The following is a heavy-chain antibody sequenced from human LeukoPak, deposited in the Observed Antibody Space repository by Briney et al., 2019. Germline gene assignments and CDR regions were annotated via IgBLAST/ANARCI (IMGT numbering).Heavy chain of an antibody. J-gene: IGHJ4*02. D-gene: IGHD3-9*01. CDR1: GFTFSSYS. CDR3: ARDLRNHILPPPTFGY. CDR2: ISYDGSNK. Sequence: GGSLRLSCAASGFTFSSYSMHWVRQPPGKGLEWGAVISYDGSNKYYADAVTGRFSITLQNYKNRLYLQMNMMRPEDTAVYYCARDLRNHILPPPTFGYWGQGPLVTVSS. V-gene: IGHV3-30-3*01.